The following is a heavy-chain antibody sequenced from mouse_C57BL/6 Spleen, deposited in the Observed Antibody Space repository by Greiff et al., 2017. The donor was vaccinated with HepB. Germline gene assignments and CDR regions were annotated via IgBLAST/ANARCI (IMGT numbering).Heavy chain of an antibody. V-gene: IGHV1-81*01. CDR1: GYTFTSYG. J-gene: IGHJ4*01. D-gene: IGHD4-1*01. Sequence: VMLVESGAELARPGASVKLSCKASGYTFTSYGISWVKQRTGQGLEWIGEIYPRSGNTYYNEKFKGKATLTADKSSSTAYMELRSLTSEDSAVYVCARENWERNYAMDYWGQGTSVTVSS. CDR3: ARENWERNYAMDY. CDR2: IYPRSGNT.